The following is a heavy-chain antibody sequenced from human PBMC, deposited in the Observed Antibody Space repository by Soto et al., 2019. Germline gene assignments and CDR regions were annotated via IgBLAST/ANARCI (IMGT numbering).Heavy chain of an antibody. CDR2: ISYDGSNK. D-gene: IGHD5-18*01. V-gene: IGHV3-30*18. Sequence: TLRLSCAASGFTFSSYDMHWVRQAPLKGLEWVAVISYDGSNKYYADSVKGRITITRDNSKNTLYLQMNSLRAEDTAVYYCAKDGRGYSYGYVDYWGQGTLVTVSS. CDR3: AKDGRGYSYGYVDY. J-gene: IGHJ4*02. CDR1: GFTFSSYD.